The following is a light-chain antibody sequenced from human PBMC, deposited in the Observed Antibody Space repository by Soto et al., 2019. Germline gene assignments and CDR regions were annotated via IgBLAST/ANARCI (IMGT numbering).Light chain of an antibody. CDR2: DAS. CDR3: QQRSNWPIT. Sequence: EIVLTQSPATLSLSPGERASLSCRASKSVGTYLAWYQQKPGQSPRLLIYDASHRATGIPARFSGSGSGTDFTLTVSSLEPTDFAVYYCQQRSNWPITFGQGTRLEIK. J-gene: IGKJ5*01. CDR1: KSVGTY. V-gene: IGKV3-11*01.